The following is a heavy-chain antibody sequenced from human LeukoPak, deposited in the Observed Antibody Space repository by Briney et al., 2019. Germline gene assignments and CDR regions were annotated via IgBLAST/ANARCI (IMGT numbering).Heavy chain of an antibody. CDR2: IRYDSSNN. Sequence: PGGSLRLSCAASGFTFSDFGMHWVRQAPGRGLEWVAFIRYDSSNNFYADSVKGRFTISRDNSKNTLSLQMNSLGPEDKGVYYCAKVGYFGSGSDFFYHYYMDVWGNGTTVIISS. CDR3: AKVGYFGSGSDFFYHYYMDV. J-gene: IGHJ6*03. D-gene: IGHD3-10*01. CDR1: GFTFSDFG. V-gene: IGHV3-30*02.